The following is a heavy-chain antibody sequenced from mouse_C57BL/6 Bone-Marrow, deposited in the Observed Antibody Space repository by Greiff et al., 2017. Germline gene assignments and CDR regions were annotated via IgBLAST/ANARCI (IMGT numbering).Heavy chain of an antibody. CDR1: GYSFTSYW. Sequence: QVHVKQPGAELVMPGASVKLSCKASGYSFTSYWMHWVKQRPGQGLEWIGEIDPSDSYTNYKQKFTGRSTVTVNKSSSTAYMQLSCLTSKDSGGYVCERESESRGGFANWGQGTLVTVSA. V-gene: IGHV1-69*01. CDR2: IDPSDSYT. CDR3: ERESESRGGFAN. J-gene: IGHJ3*01.